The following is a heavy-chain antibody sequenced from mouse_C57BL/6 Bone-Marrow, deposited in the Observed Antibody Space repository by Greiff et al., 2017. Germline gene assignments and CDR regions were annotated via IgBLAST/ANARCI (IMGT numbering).Heavy chain of an antibody. CDR3: ARFYYGYDGFAY. CDR1: GYTFTSYT. CDR2: INPSSGYT. Sequence: VQLQESGAELARPGASVKMSCKASGYTFTSYTMHWVKQRPGQGLEWIGYINPSSGYTKYNQKFKDKATLTADKSSSTAYMRLSSLTSEDSAVYYGARFYYGYDGFAYWGQGTLVTVSA. V-gene: IGHV1-4*01. D-gene: IGHD2-2*01. J-gene: IGHJ3*01.